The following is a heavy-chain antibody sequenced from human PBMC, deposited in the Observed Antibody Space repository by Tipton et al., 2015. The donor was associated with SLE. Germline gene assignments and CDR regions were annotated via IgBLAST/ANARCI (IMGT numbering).Heavy chain of an antibody. Sequence: TLSLTCTVSGGSISYYFWSWIRQPPGKGLEWIGYISDGGGTNYNPSLKSRVTISVDPAKNQFSLRLTSVTAADTAVYYCARLPTGFPNWFDPWGQGTLVTVSS. CDR1: GGSISYYF. J-gene: IGHJ5*02. CDR2: ISDGGGT. V-gene: IGHV4-59*08. CDR3: ARLPTGFPNWFDP. D-gene: IGHD4-11*01.